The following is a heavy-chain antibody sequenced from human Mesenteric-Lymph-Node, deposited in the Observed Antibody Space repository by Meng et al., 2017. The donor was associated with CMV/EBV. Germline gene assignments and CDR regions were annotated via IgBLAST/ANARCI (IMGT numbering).Heavy chain of an antibody. CDR1: GFTFGSYS. CDR2: ISSSSSYI. J-gene: IGHJ4*02. V-gene: IGHV3-21*01. D-gene: IGHD3-10*01. Sequence: GESLKISCAASGFTFGSYSMNWVRQARGKGLEWVSSISSSSSYIYYADSVKGRFTISRDNAKNSLYLQMNSLRAEDTAVYYCARDGGRFGGYDYWGQGTLVTVSS. CDR3: ARDGGRFGGYDY.